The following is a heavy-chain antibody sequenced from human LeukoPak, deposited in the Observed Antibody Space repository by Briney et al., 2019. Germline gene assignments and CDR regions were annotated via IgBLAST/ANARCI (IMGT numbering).Heavy chain of an antibody. J-gene: IGHJ3*02. CDR1: GGSFSGYY. CDR2: INHSGST. V-gene: IGHV4-34*01. CDR3: ARENVDSWATADAFDI. Sequence: PSETLSLTCAVYGGSFSGYYWSWIRQPPGKGLEWIGEINHSGSTNYNTSLKSRVTISVDTSKNQFSLKLSSVTAADRAVYYCARENVDSWATADAFDIWGQGTMVTVSS. D-gene: IGHD2-15*01.